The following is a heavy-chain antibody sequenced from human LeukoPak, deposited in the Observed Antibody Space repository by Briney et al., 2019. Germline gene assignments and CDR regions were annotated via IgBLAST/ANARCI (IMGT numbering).Heavy chain of an antibody. J-gene: IGHJ4*02. CDR3: ARDRELGH. Sequence: SETLSLTCTVSGDSISNYFWSWTRQPPGKGLEWIGYTYHSGNTDYNPSLKSRVTISADTSKNQFSLKLRSVTAADTAVYYCARDRELGHWGQGTLVSVSS. CDR2: TYHSGNT. D-gene: IGHD3-10*01. CDR1: GDSISNYF. V-gene: IGHV4-59*01.